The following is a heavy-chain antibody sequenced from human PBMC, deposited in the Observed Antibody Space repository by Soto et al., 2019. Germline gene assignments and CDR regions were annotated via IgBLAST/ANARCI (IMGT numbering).Heavy chain of an antibody. Sequence: QVQLVQSGAEVRRPGASVKVSCEASGYTFTMYSVQWVRQAPGQRLEWMGWINAGNGDTKYSQNLQGRITITRDTSASTAYMELSSLGSEDTAVYYCARYPDVWGKGTTVTVYS. CDR1: GYTFTMYS. CDR3: ARYPDV. V-gene: IGHV1-3*01. J-gene: IGHJ6*04. CDR2: INAGNGDT.